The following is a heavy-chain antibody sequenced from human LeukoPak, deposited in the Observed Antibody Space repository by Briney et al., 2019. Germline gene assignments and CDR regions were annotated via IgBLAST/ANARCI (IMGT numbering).Heavy chain of an antibody. Sequence: PSETLSLTCTVSGGSISSYYWSWIRQPPGKGLEWIGYIYYSGSTNYNPSLKSRVSISVDTSKKQFSLKLSSVTAADTAVYYCARQDYDFWSGRSWFDPWGQGTLVTVSS. CDR3: ARQDYDFWSGRSWFDP. J-gene: IGHJ5*02. CDR2: IYYSGST. CDR1: GGSISSYY. V-gene: IGHV4-59*08. D-gene: IGHD3-3*01.